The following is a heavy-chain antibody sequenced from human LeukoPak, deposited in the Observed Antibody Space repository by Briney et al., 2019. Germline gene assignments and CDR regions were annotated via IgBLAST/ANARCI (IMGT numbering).Heavy chain of an antibody. CDR2: IYYSGST. V-gene: IGHV4-59*01. CDR3: ARQQQLRYGGAFDI. CDR1: GGSISSYH. Sequence: SETLSLTCTVSGGSISSYHWSWIRQPPGKGLEWIGYIYYSGSTNYNPSLKSRVTISVDTSKNQFSLKLGSVTAADTAVYYCARQQQLRYGGAFDIWGQGTMVTVSS. D-gene: IGHD6-13*01. J-gene: IGHJ3*02.